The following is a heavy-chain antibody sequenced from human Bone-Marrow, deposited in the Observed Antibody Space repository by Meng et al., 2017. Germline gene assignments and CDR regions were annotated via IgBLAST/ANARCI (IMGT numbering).Heavy chain of an antibody. CDR2: IYWDGDK. V-gene: IGHV2-5*02. Sequence: SGPTLVKPIQTLTLTCTFSGFPLSSNGVGVGWIRQPPGKALEWLALIYWDGDKRFSRTLKTRLTITKDTSESQVVLRMTNMAPEDTGTYYCAHTDERPDPSASGSYDYWGQGTVVTVSS. CDR3: AHTDERPDPSASGSYDY. CDR1: GFPLSSNGVG. J-gene: IGHJ4*02. D-gene: IGHD1-26*01.